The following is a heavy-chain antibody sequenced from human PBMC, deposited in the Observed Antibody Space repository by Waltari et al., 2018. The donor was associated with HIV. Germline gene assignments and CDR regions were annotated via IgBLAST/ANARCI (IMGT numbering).Heavy chain of an antibody. CDR1: GYTFTGYY. D-gene: IGHD4-17*01. V-gene: IGHV1-2*02. CDR3: ARDRLRWYTSCGMDV. CDR2: INPNSGGT. Sequence: QVQLVQSGAEVKKPGASVKVSCKASGYTFTGYYMHWVRQAPGQGLEWRGWINPNSGGTNYAQKFQGRVTMTRDTSISTAYMELSRLRSDDTAVYYCARDRLRWYTSCGMDVWGQGTTVTVSS. J-gene: IGHJ6*02.